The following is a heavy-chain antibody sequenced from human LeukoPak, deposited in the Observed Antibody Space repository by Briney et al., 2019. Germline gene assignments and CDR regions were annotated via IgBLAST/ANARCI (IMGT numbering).Heavy chain of an antibody. CDR3: AKDPPYKDGWGAFDI. J-gene: IGHJ3*02. CDR1: GFTVSSNY. D-gene: IGHD5-24*01. V-gene: IGHV3-23*01. Sequence: GGSLRLSCAASGFTVSSNYMSWVRQAPGKGLEWVSAISGSGGSTYYADSVKGRFTISRDNSKNTLYLQMNSLRAEDTAVYYCAKDPPYKDGWGAFDIWGQGTMVTVSS. CDR2: ISGSGGST.